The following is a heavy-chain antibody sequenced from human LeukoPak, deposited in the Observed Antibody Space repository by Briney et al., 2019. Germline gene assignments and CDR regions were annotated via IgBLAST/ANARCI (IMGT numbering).Heavy chain of an antibody. D-gene: IGHD3-10*01. V-gene: IGHV3-23*01. CDR1: GFTFSSYA. J-gene: IGHJ4*02. CDR2: ISGSGGST. Sequence: GGSLRLSCAASGFTFSSYAMSLFRQAPGKGLEWVSAISGSGGSTYYADSVKGRFTISRDNSKNTLYLQMNSLRAEDTAVYYCAMHPRITMVRGIADWGQGTLVTVSS. CDR3: AMHPRITMVRGIAD.